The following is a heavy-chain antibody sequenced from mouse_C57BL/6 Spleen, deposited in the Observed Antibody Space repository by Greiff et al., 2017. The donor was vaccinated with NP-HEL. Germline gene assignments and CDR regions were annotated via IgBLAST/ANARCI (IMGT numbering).Heavy chain of an antibody. D-gene: IGHD2-4*01. CDR1: GYAFSSYW. Sequence: VKLQESGAELVKPGASVKISCKASGYAFSSYWMNWVKQRPGKGLEWIGQIYPGDGDTNYNGKFKGKATLTADKSSSTAYMQLSSLTSEDSAVYFCASLYYDYDRYFDVWGTGTTVTVSS. CDR3: ASLYYDYDRYFDV. V-gene: IGHV1-80*01. CDR2: IYPGDGDT. J-gene: IGHJ1*03.